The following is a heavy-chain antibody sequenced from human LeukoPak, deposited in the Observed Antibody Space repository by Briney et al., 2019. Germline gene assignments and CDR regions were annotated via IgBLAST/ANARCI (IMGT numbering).Heavy chain of an antibody. Sequence: PSQTLSLTCTVSGVSLRGDKYYWTWIRQRPGKGLEWIGHIYYSGSTSFNPSLKSRVSMSMDTSKSQFSLKLTSVTAADTAVYYCATPYCGAISCLDVFDVWGQGTVVTVSS. CDR2: IYYSGST. D-gene: IGHD2-21*01. J-gene: IGHJ3*01. CDR3: ATPYCGAISCLDVFDV. CDR1: GVSLRGDKYY. V-gene: IGHV4-31*03.